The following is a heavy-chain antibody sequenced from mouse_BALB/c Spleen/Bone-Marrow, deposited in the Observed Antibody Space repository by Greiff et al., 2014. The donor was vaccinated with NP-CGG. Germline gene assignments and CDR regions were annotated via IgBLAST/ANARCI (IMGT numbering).Heavy chain of an antibody. CDR2: IWAGGST. CDR1: GFSLTSYG. CDR3: ARGYGSSYDPYYYAMDY. V-gene: IGHV2-9*02. D-gene: IGHD1-1*01. Sequence: QVQLQQSGPGLVAPSQSLSITCTVSGFSLTSYGVYWARQPPGKGLEWLGVIWAGGSTNYNSGLMSRLSISKDNSKSQVLLKMNSQQTDDTAMYYCARGYGSSYDPYYYAMDYWGQGTSVTVSS. J-gene: IGHJ4*01.